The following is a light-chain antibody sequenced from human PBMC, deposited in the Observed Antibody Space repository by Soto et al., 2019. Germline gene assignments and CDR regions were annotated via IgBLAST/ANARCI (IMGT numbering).Light chain of an antibody. V-gene: IGLV2-14*03. CDR2: DVS. Sequence: QSALTQPASVSGSPGQSITISCTGTSSDVGDYNYVSWYQQHPGEVPKLMIYDVSNRPSGVSNRFSGSKSGNTASLTISGLQAEDEADYYCTSYTSTSTLVVFGGGTKVTVL. CDR1: SSDVGDYNY. J-gene: IGLJ2*01. CDR3: TSYTSTSTLVV.